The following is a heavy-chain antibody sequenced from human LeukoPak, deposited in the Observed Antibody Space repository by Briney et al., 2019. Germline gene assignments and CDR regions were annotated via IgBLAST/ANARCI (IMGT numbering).Heavy chain of an antibody. V-gene: IGHV1-69*05. CDR2: IIPIFGTA. CDR3: AKDVSPRYFDWLHNWFDP. D-gene: IGHD3-9*01. CDR1: GGTFSSYA. Sequence: ASVKVSCKASGGTFSSYAISWVRQAPGQGLEWMGGIIPIFGTANYAPKFQGRVTITTDESTSTAYMELSSLRSEDTAVYYCAKDVSPRYFDWLHNWFDPWGQGTLVTVSS. J-gene: IGHJ5*02.